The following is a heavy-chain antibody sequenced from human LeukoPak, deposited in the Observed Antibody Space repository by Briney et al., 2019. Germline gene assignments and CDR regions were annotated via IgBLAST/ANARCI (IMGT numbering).Heavy chain of an antibody. Sequence: ASVKVSCKASGGTFSSYAISWVRQAPGQGLEWMGGIIPIFGTANYAQKFQGRVTITADESTSTAYMELSSLRSEDTAVYYCASSLGGILTGYYDYWGQGTLVTVSS. J-gene: IGHJ4*02. CDR3: ASSLGGILTGYYDY. D-gene: IGHD3-9*01. V-gene: IGHV1-69*01. CDR2: IIPIFGTA. CDR1: GGTFSSYA.